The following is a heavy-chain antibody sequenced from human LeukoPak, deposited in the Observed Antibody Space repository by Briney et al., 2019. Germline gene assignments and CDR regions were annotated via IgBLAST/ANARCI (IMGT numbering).Heavy chain of an antibody. V-gene: IGHV3-74*01. J-gene: IGHJ4*02. CDR2: INTDGSRT. CDR3: ARVVFGDYFDY. CDR1: GFTFSNYR. D-gene: IGHD3-10*01. Sequence: GGSLRLSWAASGFTFSNYRMHWVRHAPGKGLVWVSRINTDGSRTTYADSVKGRFTISRDNAKNTLYLQMDSLRAEDTAVYYCARVVFGDYFDYWGQGTLVTVSS.